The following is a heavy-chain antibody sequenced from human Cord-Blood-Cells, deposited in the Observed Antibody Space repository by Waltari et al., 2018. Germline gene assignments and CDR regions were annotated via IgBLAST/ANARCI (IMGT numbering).Heavy chain of an antibody. J-gene: IGHJ4*02. Sequence: QVQLVQSGAEVKKPGASVKVSCKASGYTFTGYYMHWVRQAPGQGLEWMGWINPNMGGTNYAEKLQGRVTRTRETSISTAYMELSRLRSDDTAVYYCARDRDSSSWYFDYWGQGTLVTVSS. CDR3: ARDRDSSSWYFDY. CDR1: GYTFTGYY. CDR2: INPNMGGT. V-gene: IGHV1-2*02. D-gene: IGHD6-13*01.